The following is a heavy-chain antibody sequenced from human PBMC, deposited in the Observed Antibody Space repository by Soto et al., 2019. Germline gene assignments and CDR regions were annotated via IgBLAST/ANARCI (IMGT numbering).Heavy chain of an antibody. J-gene: IGHJ4*02. V-gene: IGHV3-53*04. D-gene: IGHD5-12*01. CDR3: ASSPPFAVAPMNYFDY. CDR1: GFTVSSNY. Sequence: PGGSLRLSCAASGFTVSSNYMSWVRQAPGKGLEWVSVIYSGGSTYYADSAKGRFTISRHNSKNTLYLQMNSLRAEDTAVYYCASSPPFAVAPMNYFDYWGQGTLVTVSS. CDR2: IYSGGST.